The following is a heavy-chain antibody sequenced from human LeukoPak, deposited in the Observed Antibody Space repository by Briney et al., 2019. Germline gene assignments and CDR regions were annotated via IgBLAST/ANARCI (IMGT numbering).Heavy chain of an antibody. CDR3: ARSLYYYGSGSYYSWFDP. V-gene: IGHV5-51*01. D-gene: IGHD3-10*01. Sequence: GESQKISCKGSGYSFTSYWIGWVRQMPGRGLEWMGIIYPGDSDTRYSPSFQGQVTISADKSISTAYLQWSSLKASDTAMYYCARSLYYYGSGSYYSWFDPWGQGTLVTVSS. CDR2: IYPGDSDT. J-gene: IGHJ5*02. CDR1: GYSFTSYW.